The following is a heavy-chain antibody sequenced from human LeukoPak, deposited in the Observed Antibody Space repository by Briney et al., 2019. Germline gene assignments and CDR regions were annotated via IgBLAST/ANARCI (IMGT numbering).Heavy chain of an antibody. Sequence: GGSLRLSCSASGFTFSSYAMHWVRQAPGKELEYVSAISSNGGSTYYADSVKGRFTISRDNSKNTLYLQMSSLRAEDTAVYYCVKGDIVVVPAANGDYYYYGMDVWGKGTTVTVSS. V-gene: IGHV3-64D*06. D-gene: IGHD2-2*01. CDR2: ISSNGGST. CDR3: VKGDIVVVPAANGDYYYYGMDV. CDR1: GFTFSSYA. J-gene: IGHJ6*04.